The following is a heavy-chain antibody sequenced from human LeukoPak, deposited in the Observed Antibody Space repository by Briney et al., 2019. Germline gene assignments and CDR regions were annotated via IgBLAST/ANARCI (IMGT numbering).Heavy chain of an antibody. Sequence: GGSLRLSCAASGFTFGDYAMSWFRQAPGKGLEWVGFIRSKAYGGTTEYAASVKGRFTISRDDSKSIAYLQMNSLKTEDTAVYYCTRDQDREPFGEPAYYFDYWGQGTLVTVSS. D-gene: IGHD3-10*01. J-gene: IGHJ4*02. CDR3: TRDQDREPFGEPAYYFDY. CDR1: GFTFGDYA. V-gene: IGHV3-49*03. CDR2: IRSKAYGGTT.